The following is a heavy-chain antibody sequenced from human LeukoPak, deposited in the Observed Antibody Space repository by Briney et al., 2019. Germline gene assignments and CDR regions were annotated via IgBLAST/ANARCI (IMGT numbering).Heavy chain of an antibody. CDR3: ARDYCSSTSCLFDY. CDR2: INPNSGDA. V-gene: IGHV1-2*06. CDR1: GYTFTGYH. D-gene: IGHD2-2*01. J-gene: IGHJ4*02. Sequence: ASVKVSCKASGYTFTGYHMHWVRQAPGQGLEWMGRINPNSGDANYAQKFQGRVTMTRDTSISTAYVELSRLRSDDTAVYYCARDYCSSTSCLFDYWGQGTLVTVSS.